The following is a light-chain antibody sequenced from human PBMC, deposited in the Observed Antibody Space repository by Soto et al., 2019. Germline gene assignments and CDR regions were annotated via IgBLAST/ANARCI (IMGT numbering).Light chain of an antibody. CDR1: QSLVYSDGYTY. CDR3: MQGTYWPRLT. V-gene: IGKV2-30*01. Sequence: DVVMTQSPLSLPVTLGQPASISCRSSQSLVYSDGYTYLNWFHQRPCQYPRRLFYKVSNRDSGVPDRFSGSGSGAAFTLKISRVEAEDVGVYYCMQGTYWPRLTFGGGTKVEIK. J-gene: IGKJ4*01. CDR2: KVS.